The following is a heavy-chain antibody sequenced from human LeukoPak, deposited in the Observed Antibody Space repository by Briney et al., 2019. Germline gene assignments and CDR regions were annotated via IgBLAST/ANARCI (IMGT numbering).Heavy chain of an antibody. J-gene: IGHJ4*02. CDR3: ALAYYYGSGTDH. Sequence: PGGSLRLSCAASGFTFRSYSMNWVRQAPGKGLEWLSYISSSSNTIYYADSVKGRFTISRDNVKNSLYLQMNSPRAEDTAVYYCALAYYYGSGTDHWGQGTLVAVSS. D-gene: IGHD3-10*01. CDR2: ISSSSNTI. CDR1: GFTFRSYS. V-gene: IGHV3-48*01.